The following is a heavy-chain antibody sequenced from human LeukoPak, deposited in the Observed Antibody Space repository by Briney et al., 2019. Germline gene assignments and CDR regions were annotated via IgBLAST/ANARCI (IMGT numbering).Heavy chain of an antibody. Sequence: SETLSLTCTVSGGSISSSSYYWGWIRQPPGKGLEWIGSIYYSGSTYYNPSLKSRVTISVDRSKNQFSLRLSSVTAADTAVYYCARGAVQLPRWFDPWGQGTLVTVSS. V-gene: IGHV4-39*07. CDR3: ARGAVQLPRWFDP. CDR1: GGSISSSSYY. D-gene: IGHD2-2*01. J-gene: IGHJ5*02. CDR2: IYYSGST.